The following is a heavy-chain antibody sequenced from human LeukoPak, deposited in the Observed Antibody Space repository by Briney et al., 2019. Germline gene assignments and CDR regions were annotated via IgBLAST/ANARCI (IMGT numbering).Heavy chain of an antibody. Sequence: ASVKVSCKASGGTFSSYAISWVRQAPGQRLEWMGWINAGNGNTKYSQKFQGRVTITRDTSASTAYMELSSLRSEDTAVYYCAAGRWLQLLATIWGQGTLVTVSS. CDR1: GGTFSSYA. V-gene: IGHV1-3*01. J-gene: IGHJ4*02. CDR3: AAGRWLQLLATI. D-gene: IGHD5-24*01. CDR2: INAGNGNT.